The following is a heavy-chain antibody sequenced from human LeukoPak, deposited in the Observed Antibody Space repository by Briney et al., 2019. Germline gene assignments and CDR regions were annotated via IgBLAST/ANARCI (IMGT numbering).Heavy chain of an antibody. J-gene: IGHJ5*02. CDR2: IYYSGST. D-gene: IGHD3-22*01. CDR3: AREANYYDSSGYYFRPNWFDP. CDR1: GGSISSYY. V-gene: IGHV4-59*01. Sequence: SETLSLTCTVSGGSISSYYWSWIRQPPGKGLEWIGYIYYSGSTNYNPSLKSRVTISVDTSKNQFSLKLSSVTAADTAVYYCAREANYYDSSGYYFRPNWFDPWGQGTLVTVSS.